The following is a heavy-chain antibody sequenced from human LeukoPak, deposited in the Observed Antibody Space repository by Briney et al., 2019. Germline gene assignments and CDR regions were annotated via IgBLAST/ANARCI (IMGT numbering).Heavy chain of an antibody. CDR3: ARDMVFGVSRPNAFDI. Sequence: ASVKVSCKASGYTFTSYGISWVRQAPGQGLEWMGWISAYNGNTNYAQKLQGRVNMTTATSTSTAYMELRSLRSDDTAVYYCARDMVFGVSRPNAFDIWGQGTMVTVSS. CDR1: GYTFTSYG. J-gene: IGHJ3*02. D-gene: IGHD2-8*01. CDR2: ISAYNGNT. V-gene: IGHV1-18*01.